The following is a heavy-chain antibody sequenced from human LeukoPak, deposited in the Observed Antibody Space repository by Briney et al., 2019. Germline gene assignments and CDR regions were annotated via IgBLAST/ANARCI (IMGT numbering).Heavy chain of an antibody. V-gene: IGHV3-21*01. J-gene: IGHJ4*02. CDR1: GFTFSSYA. Sequence: GGSLRLSCAASGFTFSSYAMSWVRQAPGKGLEWVSSISSSSNYIYYADSVKGRFTISRDNAKNSLYLQMNSLRAEDTAVYYCARDKRYCTGGSCYGGFDCWGQGTLVTVSS. CDR3: ARDKRYCTGGSCYGGFDC. CDR2: ISSSSNYI. D-gene: IGHD2-15*01.